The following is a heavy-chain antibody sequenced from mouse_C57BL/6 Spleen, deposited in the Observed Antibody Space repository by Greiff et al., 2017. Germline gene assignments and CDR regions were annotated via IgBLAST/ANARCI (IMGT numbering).Heavy chain of an antibody. J-gene: IGHJ3*01. D-gene: IGHD2-4*01. CDR2: IYPSSGNT. CDR3: ARQDYGVEFDY. CDR1: GYTFTSYS. V-gene: IGHV1-4*01. Sequence: VQLQQSGAELARPGASVKLSCKASGYTFTSYSMHWVKQRPGQGLEWIGEIYPSSGNTNYNQKFKDKATLTADKSSSTAYMQLSSLTSEDSAVYYCARQDYGVEFDYWGKGTLVTVSA.